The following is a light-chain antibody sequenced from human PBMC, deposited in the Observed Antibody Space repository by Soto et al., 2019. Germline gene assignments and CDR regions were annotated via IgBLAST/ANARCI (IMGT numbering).Light chain of an antibody. CDR2: EVS. J-gene: IGLJ3*02. Sequence: QSALTQPASVSGSPGQSITISCTGISSDIGGYKYVSWYQQHPGKAPKLMIYEVSNRPSGVSNRFSGSKSGNTASLTISGLKAEDEADYYCSSYTSSSSGVFGGGTKLTVL. CDR3: SSYTSSSSGV. CDR1: SSDIGGYKY. V-gene: IGLV2-14*01.